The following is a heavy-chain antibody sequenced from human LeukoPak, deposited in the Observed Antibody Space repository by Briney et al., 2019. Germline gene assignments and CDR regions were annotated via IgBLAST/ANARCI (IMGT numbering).Heavy chain of an antibody. D-gene: IGHD2/OR15-2a*01. CDR2: ISYDGNTN. Sequence: GRSMRLSCAASGFTFRSYAIHWVRQAPGKGLEWVAFISYDGNTNYYADSVRGRFIISRDNSKNTVYLQMNSLRTEDMALYYCVRDPSTHYSFEYWGQGALGTVSS. CDR3: VRDPSTHYSFEY. CDR1: GFTFRSYA. V-gene: IGHV3-30-3*01. J-gene: IGHJ4*02.